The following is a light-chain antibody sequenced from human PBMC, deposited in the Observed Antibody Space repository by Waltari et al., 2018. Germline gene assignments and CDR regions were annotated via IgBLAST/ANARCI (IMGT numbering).Light chain of an antibody. CDR1: SSDIGAYNY. J-gene: IGLJ3*02. V-gene: IGLV2-14*03. Sequence: QSALTQPASVSGSPGQSITISCTGTSSDIGAYNYVSWYPQHPGKAPKLMIYDFTYRPSGVSNRFSGSKSGNTASLTISGLQAEDEADYYCSSYTSSTTWVFGGGSKLTVL. CDR2: DFT. CDR3: SSYTSSTTWV.